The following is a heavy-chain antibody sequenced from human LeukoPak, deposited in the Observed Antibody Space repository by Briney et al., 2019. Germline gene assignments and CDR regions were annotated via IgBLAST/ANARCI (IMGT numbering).Heavy chain of an antibody. CDR2: TYYSGST. Sequence: SETLSLTCTVSGGSISSYYWSWMRHPPGKGLEWCGYTYYSGSTNYNPSLKSRVTISVDTSKNQFSLKLSSVTAADTAVYYCARDARRGWFDPWGQGTLVTVSS. J-gene: IGHJ5*02. CDR3: ARDARRGWFDP. CDR1: GGSISSYY. V-gene: IGHV4-59*01. D-gene: IGHD3-10*01.